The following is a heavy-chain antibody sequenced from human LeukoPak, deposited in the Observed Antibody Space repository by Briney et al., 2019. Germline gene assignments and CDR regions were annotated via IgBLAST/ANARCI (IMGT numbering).Heavy chain of an antibody. J-gene: IGHJ6*02. V-gene: IGHV3-30*18. CDR1: GFTFSDYG. Sequence: PGGSLRLSCAASGFTFSDYGIHWVRQTPGKGLGWVAAISFDGSNKYYADSVRGRFTISRDNSINTLYVQVNSLRAEDTAVYYCAKDLGGYGMDDWGQGTTVTVSS. D-gene: IGHD3-16*01. CDR2: ISFDGSNK. CDR3: AKDLGGYGMDD.